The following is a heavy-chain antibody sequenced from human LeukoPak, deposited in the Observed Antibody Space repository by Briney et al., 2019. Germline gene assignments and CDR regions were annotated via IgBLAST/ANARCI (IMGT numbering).Heavy chain of an antibody. J-gene: IGHJ4*02. CDR2: ISSSSSYI. Sequence: PGGSLRLSCAASGFTFSSYSMNWVRQAPGKGLEWVSSISSSSSYIYYADSVKGRFTISRDNAKSSLYLQMDSLRAEDTAVYYCARFDTSSWYEPFDYWGQGTLVTVSS. V-gene: IGHV3-21*01. D-gene: IGHD6-13*01. CDR3: ARFDTSSWYEPFDY. CDR1: GFTFSSYS.